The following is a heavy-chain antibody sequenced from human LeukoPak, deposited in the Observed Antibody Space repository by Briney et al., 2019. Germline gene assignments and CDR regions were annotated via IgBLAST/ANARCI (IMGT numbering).Heavy chain of an antibody. D-gene: IGHD1-14*01. CDR1: GGSISSSSYY. J-gene: IGHJ4*02. CDR2: IYYSGST. Sequence: PSETLSLTCTVSGGSISSSSYYWGWIRQPPGKGLEWIGSIYYSGSTYYNPSLKSQVTISVDTSKDQFSLKLSSVTAADTAVYYCARDGIQALPRGVDYWGQGTLVTVSS. CDR3: ARDGIQALPRGVDY. V-gene: IGHV4-39*07.